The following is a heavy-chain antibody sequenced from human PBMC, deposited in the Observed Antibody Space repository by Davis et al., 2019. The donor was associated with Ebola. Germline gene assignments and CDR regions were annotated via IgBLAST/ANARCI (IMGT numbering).Heavy chain of an antibody. D-gene: IGHD1-26*01. Sequence: ASVKVSCKTSGYTSTAYYMHWVRQAPGQGLEWMGIINPSGGSTSYAQKFQGRVTMTRDTSTSTVYMELSSLRSEDTAVYYCAREQWELLNGGFFDYWGQGTLVTVSS. J-gene: IGHJ4*02. CDR3: AREQWELLNGGFFDY. CDR2: INPSGGST. CDR1: GYTSTAYY. V-gene: IGHV1-46*01.